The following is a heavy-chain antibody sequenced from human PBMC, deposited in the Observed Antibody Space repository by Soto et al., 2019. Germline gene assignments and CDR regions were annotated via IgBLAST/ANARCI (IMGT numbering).Heavy chain of an antibody. J-gene: IGHJ6*02. V-gene: IGHV4-61*01. CDR1: GGSVSSGSYY. CDR2: IYYSGST. CDR3: ARDANYYGMDV. Sequence: SETLSLTCTVSGGSVSSGSYYWSWIRQPPGKGLEWIGYIYYSGSTNYNPSLKSRVTISVDTSKNQCSLKLSSVTAADTAVYYCARDANYYGMDVWGQGTTVTVSS.